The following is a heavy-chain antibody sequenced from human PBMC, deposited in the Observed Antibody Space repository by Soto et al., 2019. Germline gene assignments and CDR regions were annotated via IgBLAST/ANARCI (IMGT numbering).Heavy chain of an antibody. CDR1: GGSISSYY. CDR2: IYYSGST. J-gene: IGHJ2*01. D-gene: IGHD3-16*01. CDR3: SRTTYTPGTPFDP. V-gene: IGHV4-59*01. Sequence: TSETLSLTCTVSGGSISSYYWSWIRQPPGKGLEWIGYIYYSGSTNYNPSLKSRVTISVDTSKNQFSLKLSSVTAADTAVYYCSRTTYTPGTPFDPCGPRTLV.